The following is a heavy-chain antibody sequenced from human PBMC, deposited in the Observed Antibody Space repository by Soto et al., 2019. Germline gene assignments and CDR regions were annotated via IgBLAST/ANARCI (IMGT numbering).Heavy chain of an antibody. J-gene: IGHJ4*02. D-gene: IGHD4-17*01. Sequence: SETLSLTCAVSGGSISSYYWSWIRQPPGKGLEWIGYIYYSGSTNYNPSLKSRVTISVDTSKNQFSLKVGSVTAADTAVYYCARQMTTLTTFDYWGQGTLVTVSS. CDR3: ARQMTTLTTFDY. V-gene: IGHV4-59*01. CDR2: IYYSGST. CDR1: GGSISSYY.